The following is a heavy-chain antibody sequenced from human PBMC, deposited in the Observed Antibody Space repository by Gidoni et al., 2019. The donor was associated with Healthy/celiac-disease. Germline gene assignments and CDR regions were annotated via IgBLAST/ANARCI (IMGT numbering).Heavy chain of an antibody. Sequence: QVQLVESGGGAVQPGRSRRLSWAASGFTFSSYGMHWVRQAPGKGLGWGAVISYDGSNKYYADSVKGRFTISRDNSKTTLYLQMNSLRAEDTAVYYCAKDLDTASSGYWGQGTLVTVSS. V-gene: IGHV3-30*18. CDR2: ISYDGSNK. CDR1: GFTFSSYG. CDR3: AKDLDTASSGY. J-gene: IGHJ4*02.